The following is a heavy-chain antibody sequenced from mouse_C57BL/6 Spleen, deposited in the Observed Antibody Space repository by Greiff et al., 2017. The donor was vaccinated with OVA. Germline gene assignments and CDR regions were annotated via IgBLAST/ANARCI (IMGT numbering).Heavy chain of an antibody. V-gene: IGHV1-15*01. D-gene: IGHD1-1*01. CDR1: GYTFTDYE. CDR2: IDPETGGT. Sequence: QVQLQQSGAELVRPGASVTLSCKASGYTFTDYEMHWVKQTPVHGLEWIGAIDPETGGTAYNQKFKGKAILTADKSSSTDYMELRSLTSEDSAVYYCTRILPYYYGSNLDDWGQGTTLTVAS. J-gene: IGHJ2*01. CDR3: TRILPYYYGSNLDD.